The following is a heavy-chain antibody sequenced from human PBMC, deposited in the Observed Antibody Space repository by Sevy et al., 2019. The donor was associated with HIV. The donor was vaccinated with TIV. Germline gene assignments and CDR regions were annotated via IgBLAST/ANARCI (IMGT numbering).Heavy chain of an antibody. D-gene: IGHD5-12*01. CDR3: ARTRGDIVATITGFDY. J-gene: IGHJ4*02. Sequence: GGSLRLSCVATGFSFSNYWMHWVRQAPGKGLVWVSRINSDGSSTSYADSVKGRFTISRDNAKNSLYLQMNSLRAEDTAVYYCARTRGDIVATITGFDYWGQGTLVTVSS. V-gene: IGHV3-74*01. CDR1: GFSFSNYW. CDR2: INSDGSST.